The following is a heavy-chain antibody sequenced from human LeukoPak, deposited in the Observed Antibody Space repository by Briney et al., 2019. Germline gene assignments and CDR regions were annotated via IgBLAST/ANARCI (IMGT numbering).Heavy chain of an antibody. CDR2: IYSDESRT. D-gene: IGHD4/OR15-4a*01. J-gene: IGHJ4*02. CDR1: GFTFSSYW. V-gene: IGHV3-74*01. CDR3: ARGIYGDPVAFDY. Sequence: HSGGALRLSCAASGFTFSSYWMHWVRQAPGRGVVWGSRIYSDESRTNYADSVTGRFTIYRDNAKNTVYLQMNSLRNEDTAVYCCARGIYGDPVAFDYWGQGTLVTVSS.